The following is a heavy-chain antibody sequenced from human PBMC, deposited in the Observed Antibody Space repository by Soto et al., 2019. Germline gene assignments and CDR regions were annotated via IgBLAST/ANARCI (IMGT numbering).Heavy chain of an antibody. J-gene: IGHJ6*02. CDR3: ARAEDIVLNYGMDV. V-gene: IGHV1-58*01. CDR2: IDVGSANA. Sequence: ASVKVSCKTSGFTFSSSAVHWVRQARGHRLQWIGWIDVGSANANYAQMLQERVTISRDMSTSTAYMELSSLRSDDTAVYYCARAEDIVLNYGMDVWGQGTTVTVSS. D-gene: IGHD2-8*01. CDR1: GFTFSSSA.